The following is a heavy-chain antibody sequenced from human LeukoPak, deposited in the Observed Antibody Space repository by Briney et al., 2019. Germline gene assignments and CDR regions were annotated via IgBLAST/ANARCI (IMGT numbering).Heavy chain of an antibody. J-gene: IGHJ5*02. Sequence: NPSETLSLTCTVSGGSISSYYWSWIRQPPGNRLEWIGYIYYSGSTNYNPSLKSRVTISVDTSKNHFSLKLSSVTAADTAVYYCARGDGDYGWFDPWGQGTLVTVSS. CDR1: GGSISSYY. CDR3: ARGDGDYGWFDP. D-gene: IGHD4-17*01. V-gene: IGHV4-59*01. CDR2: IYYSGST.